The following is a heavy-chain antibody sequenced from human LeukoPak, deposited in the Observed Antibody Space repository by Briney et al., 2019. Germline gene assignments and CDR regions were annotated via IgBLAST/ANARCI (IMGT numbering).Heavy chain of an antibody. Sequence: ASVKVSCKASGGTFSSYAISWVRQAPGRGLEWMGGIIPIFGTANYAQKFQGRVTITTDESTSTAYMELSSLRSEDTAVYYCARSYSGSTYYEDWFDPWGQGTLVTVSS. CDR3: ARSYSGSTYYEDWFDP. CDR2: IIPIFGTA. V-gene: IGHV1-69*05. D-gene: IGHD1-26*01. J-gene: IGHJ5*02. CDR1: GGTFSSYA.